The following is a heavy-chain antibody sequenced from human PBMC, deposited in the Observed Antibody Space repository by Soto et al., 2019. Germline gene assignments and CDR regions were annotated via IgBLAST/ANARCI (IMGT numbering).Heavy chain of an antibody. V-gene: IGHV1-2*02. CDR2: INPDNGNT. CDR3: ARGYYYDSSGYYNY. J-gene: IGHJ4*02. D-gene: IGHD3-22*01. Sequence: GASVKVSCKASGYTFTRYTMNWVRQAPGQRLEWMGWINPDNGNTKSSQKFQGRVTMTRDTSISTAYMELSRLRSDDTAVYYCARGYYYDSSGYYNYWGQGTLVTVSS. CDR1: GYTFTRYT.